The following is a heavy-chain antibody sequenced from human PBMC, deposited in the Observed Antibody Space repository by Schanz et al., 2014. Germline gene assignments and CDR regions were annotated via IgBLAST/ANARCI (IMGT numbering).Heavy chain of an antibody. Sequence: QVPLVQSGAEVKKAGASVKVSCKVSGYTLSKLSIHWVRQAPGKGLEWMGGLDLEDGEIVYAEQLKGRVTMTEDTSTDTAYMELSSLRSQDTAVYYCATAEDASGSYGLPACGVWGQGTTVTVSS. V-gene: IGHV1-24*01. J-gene: IGHJ6*02. CDR3: ATAEDASGSYGLPACGV. D-gene: IGHD3-10*01. CDR1: GYTLSKLS. CDR2: LDLEDGEI.